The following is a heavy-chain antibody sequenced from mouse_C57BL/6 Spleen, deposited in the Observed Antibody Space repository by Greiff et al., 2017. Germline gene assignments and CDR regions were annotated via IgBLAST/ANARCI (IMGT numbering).Heavy chain of an antibody. D-gene: IGHD1-1*01. CDR1: GFTFSDYG. J-gene: IGHJ3*01. CDR3: AQLPPASY. V-gene: IGHV5-17*01. CDR2: IRSGSSTI. Sequence: EVMLVESGGGLVKPGGSLKLSCAASGFTFSDYGMHWVRQAPEKGLEWVAYIRSGSSTIYYAETVKGRFTISRDNAKHTLFLQMTSLRSEDTAMYYCAQLPPASYWGQGTLVTVSA.